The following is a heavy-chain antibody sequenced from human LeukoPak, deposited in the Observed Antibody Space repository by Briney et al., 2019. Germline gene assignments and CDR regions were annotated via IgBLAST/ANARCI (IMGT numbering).Heavy chain of an antibody. J-gene: IGHJ4*02. V-gene: IGHV1-18*01. Sequence: GASVKVSCKASGYTFTSYGISWVRQAPGQGLEWMGWISAYNGNTNYAQKLQGRVTMTTDTSTSTAYMELRSLRSDDTAVYYCASNGYRSGWFNYFDYWGQGTLVTVSS. CDR2: ISAYNGNT. D-gene: IGHD6-19*01. CDR3: ASNGYRSGWFNYFDY. CDR1: GYTFTSYG.